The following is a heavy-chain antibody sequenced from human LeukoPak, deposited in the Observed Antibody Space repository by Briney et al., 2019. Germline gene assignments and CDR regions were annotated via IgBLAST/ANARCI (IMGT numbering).Heavy chain of an antibody. V-gene: IGHV4-34*01. CDR1: GGSFSGYY. CDR3: ARGARGTYYYDSSGYPHFDY. J-gene: IGHJ4*02. D-gene: IGHD3-22*01. CDR2: INHSGST. Sequence: SETLSLTCAVYGGSFSGYYWSWIRQPPGKGLEWIGEINHSGSTNYNPSLKSRVTISVDTSKNQFSLKLSSVTAADTAVYYCARGARGTYYYDSSGYPHFDYWGQGTLVTVSS.